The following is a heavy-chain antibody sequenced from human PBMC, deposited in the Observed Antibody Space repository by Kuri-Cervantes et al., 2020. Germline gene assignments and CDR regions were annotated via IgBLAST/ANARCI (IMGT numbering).Heavy chain of an antibody. CDR1: GFTFSSYG. Sequence: LSLTCAASGFTFSSYGMHWVRQAPGKGLEWVAVIWYDGSNKYYADSVKGRFTISRDNAKNSLYLQMNSLRAEDTAVYYCARDLDRELFDYMDVWGKGTTVTVSS. D-gene: IGHD3-10*01. V-gene: IGHV3-33*01. J-gene: IGHJ6*03. CDR2: IWYDGSNK. CDR3: ARDLDRELFDYMDV.